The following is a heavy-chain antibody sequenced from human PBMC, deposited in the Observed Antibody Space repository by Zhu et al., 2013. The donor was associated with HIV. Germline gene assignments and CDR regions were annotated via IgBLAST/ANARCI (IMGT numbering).Heavy chain of an antibody. J-gene: IGHJ5*02. CDR2: IIPDIGTT. V-gene: IGHV1-69*01. CDR1: GGSFHSYA. D-gene: IGHD3-22*01. Sequence: QLVQSGPEVKKPGSSVKVSCKASGGSFHSYAVNWVRQAPGQGLEWMGGIIPDIGTTNYAQKLQGRVTITADVSTRTAYMELSTLRSEDTAVYYCIRRAFYYDRSWFDPWGQGTLVTVSS. CDR3: IRRAFYYDRSWFDP.